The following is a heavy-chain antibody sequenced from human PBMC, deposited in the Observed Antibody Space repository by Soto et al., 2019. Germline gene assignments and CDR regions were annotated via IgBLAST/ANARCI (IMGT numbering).Heavy chain of an antibody. CDR3: AKNGLSSWPSAIDS. D-gene: IGHD6-13*01. J-gene: IGHJ4*02. CDR2: VSGSGRNT. V-gene: IGHV3-23*01. Sequence: PGGSLRLSCATSGFTFNNNGMSWVRQAPGKGLDWVSGVSGSGRNTYYADSVKGRFTVSRDNSKNTLFLQMDSLRGEDTAIYYCAKNGLSSWPSAIDSWGQGTLVTVSS. CDR1: GFTFNNNG.